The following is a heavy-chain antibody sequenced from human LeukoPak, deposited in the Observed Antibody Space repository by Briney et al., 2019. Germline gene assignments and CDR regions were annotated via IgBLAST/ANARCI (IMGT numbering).Heavy chain of an antibody. CDR1: GFTVSSNY. J-gene: IGHJ5*02. CDR3: ARDQLLPMSQLELGWFDP. Sequence: GGSLRLSCAASGFTVSSNYMSWVRQAPGKGLEWVSVIYSGGSTYYADSVKGRFTISRDNSKNTLYLQMNSLRAEDMAVYYCARDQLLPMSQLELGWFDPWGQGTLVTVSS. V-gene: IGHV3-53*01. D-gene: IGHD1-1*01. CDR2: IYSGGST.